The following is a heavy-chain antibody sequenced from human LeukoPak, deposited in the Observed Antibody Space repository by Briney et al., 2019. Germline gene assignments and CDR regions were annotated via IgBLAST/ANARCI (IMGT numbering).Heavy chain of an antibody. CDR3: ARGVYIAAAQYGY. CDR1: GGSLSGSY. V-gene: IGHV4-34*01. J-gene: IGHJ4*02. Sequence: PSETLSLTCAVYGGSLSGSYWSWIRQPPGKGLEWIGEINHSGSANYNPSLKSRVTLSIDKSKNQFSLNLNSVTAADTAVYYCARGVYIAAAQYGYWGQGTLVTVSS. D-gene: IGHD6-13*01. CDR2: INHSGSA.